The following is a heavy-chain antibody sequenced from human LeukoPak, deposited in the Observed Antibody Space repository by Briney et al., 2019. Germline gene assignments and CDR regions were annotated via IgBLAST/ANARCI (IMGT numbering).Heavy chain of an antibody. J-gene: IGHJ4*02. V-gene: IGHV3-7*01. CDR1: GFTFSRYW. CDR2: IKQDGSEK. CDR3: ARDGLAYASHFDY. D-gene: IGHD2-8*01. Sequence: PGGSLRLSCAASGFTFSRYWMSWVRQAPGKGLEWVANIKQDGSEKYYVDSVKGRFTISRDNAKNSLYLQMNSLRAEDTAVYYCARDGLAYASHFDYWGQGTLVTVSS.